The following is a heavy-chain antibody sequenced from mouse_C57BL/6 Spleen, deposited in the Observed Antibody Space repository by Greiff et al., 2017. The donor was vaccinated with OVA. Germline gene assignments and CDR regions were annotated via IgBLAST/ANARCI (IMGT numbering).Heavy chain of an antibody. CDR1: GYTFTSYW. D-gene: IGHD2-4*01. Sequence: QVQLQQPGAELVKPGASVKMSCKASGYTFTSYWINWVKQRPGQGLEWIGDIYPGSGSTNYNEKFTSKATLTVDTSSSTAYMQRSSLTSEDAAVYYCARRGDYDDYWGQGTTLTVSS. J-gene: IGHJ2*01. V-gene: IGHV1-55*01. CDR2: IYPGSGST. CDR3: ARRGDYDDY.